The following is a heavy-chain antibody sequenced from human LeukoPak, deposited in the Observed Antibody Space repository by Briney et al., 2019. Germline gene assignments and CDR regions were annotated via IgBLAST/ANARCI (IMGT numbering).Heavy chain of an antibody. CDR2: ISYDGSNK. V-gene: IGHV3-30*18. Sequence: RSLRLSCAASGFTFSSYGMHWVRQAPGKGLEWVAVISYDGSNKYYADSVKGRFTISRDNSKNTLYLQMNSLRAEDTALYYCAKDRGFGELFGGFDYWGQGTLVTVSS. CDR1: GFTFSSYG. J-gene: IGHJ4*02. D-gene: IGHD3-10*01. CDR3: AKDRGFGELFGGFDY.